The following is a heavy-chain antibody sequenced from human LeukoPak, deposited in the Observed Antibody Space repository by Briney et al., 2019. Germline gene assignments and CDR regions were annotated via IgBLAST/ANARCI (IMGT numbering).Heavy chain of an antibody. D-gene: IGHD1-26*01. Sequence: VASMTVSCTASGYTFTVYFIHWVRQAPGQGLEWMGRINPNSGATDYAQKFQGRVTMTRDTSISTAYMELSSLKSDDTAVYYCAKIGSSHDFDYWGQGTLITASS. CDR2: INPNSGAT. J-gene: IGHJ4*02. CDR3: AKIGSSHDFDY. CDR1: GYTFTVYF. V-gene: IGHV1-2*06.